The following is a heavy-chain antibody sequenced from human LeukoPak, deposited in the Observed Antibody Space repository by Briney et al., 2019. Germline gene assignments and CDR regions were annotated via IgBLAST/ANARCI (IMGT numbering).Heavy chain of an antibody. CDR2: IYSGGST. J-gene: IGHJ3*02. CDR1: GFTVSSNY. D-gene: IGHD2-21*02. V-gene: IGHV3-53*05. CDR3: SREFPFCGADCFSGVFDI. Sequence: GGSLRLSCAVSGFTVSSNYMSWVRQAPGKGLECVSIIYSGGSTYYTDTVKGRFTISRDNSKNTLYLQMNSLRSDDTAVYYCSREFPFCGADCFSGVFDIWGQGTMVTVS.